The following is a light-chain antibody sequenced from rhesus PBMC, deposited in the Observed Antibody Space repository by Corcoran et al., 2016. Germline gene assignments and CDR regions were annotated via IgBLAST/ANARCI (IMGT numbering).Light chain of an antibody. Sequence: EIVMTQSPATLFLSPGETATISCRTSQSVSSYLAWYQQKPGQAPRLLIYGASSRATGIPDRFSGRGSGTDFPLTISSLEPEDFAVYYCQETSNLWTFGQGTKVEIK. J-gene: IGKJ1*01. CDR3: QETSNLWT. CDR2: GAS. CDR1: QSVSSY. V-gene: IGKV3-31*02.